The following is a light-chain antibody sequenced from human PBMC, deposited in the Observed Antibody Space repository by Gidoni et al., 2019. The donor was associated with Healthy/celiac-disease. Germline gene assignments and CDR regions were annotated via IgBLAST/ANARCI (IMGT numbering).Light chain of an antibody. Sequence: EIVLTQSPATLSLSPGDRATLSCRASQSVSSYFAWYQQKPGQAPRLLIYDASNRATGIPARFSGSGSGTDFTLTISSLEPEDVAVYYCQQRSNWQITFGQGTRLEIK. CDR2: DAS. J-gene: IGKJ5*01. CDR3: QQRSNWQIT. V-gene: IGKV3-11*01. CDR1: QSVSSY.